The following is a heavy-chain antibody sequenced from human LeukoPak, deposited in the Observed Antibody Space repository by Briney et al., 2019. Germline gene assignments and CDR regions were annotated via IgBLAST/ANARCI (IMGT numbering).Heavy chain of an antibody. J-gene: IGHJ6*02. D-gene: IGHD5-12*01. CDR3: ARALGYDRLGGMDV. Sequence: PGRSLRLSCAASGFTFSSYDMHWVRQATGKGLEWVSAIGTAGDTYYPGSVKGRFTISRENAKNSLYLQMNSLRAGDTAVYYCARALGYDRLGGMDVWGQGTMVTVSS. V-gene: IGHV3-13*04. CDR1: GFTFSSYD. CDR2: IGTAGDT.